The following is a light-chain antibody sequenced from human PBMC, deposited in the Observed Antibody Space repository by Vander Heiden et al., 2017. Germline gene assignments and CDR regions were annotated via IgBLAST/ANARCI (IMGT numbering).Light chain of an antibody. CDR2: DVT. CDR1: SSDVGGYNY. Sequence: SALTQPDSVSGSPGQSITISCTGTSSDVGGYNYVSWYQQHPGKAPKLMIYDVTNRPSGVSNRFSGSKSGNTASLTISGLQAEDEADYYCSSYTTSGTLLFGGGTKLTVL. J-gene: IGLJ2*01. CDR3: SSYTTSGTLL. V-gene: IGLV2-14*01.